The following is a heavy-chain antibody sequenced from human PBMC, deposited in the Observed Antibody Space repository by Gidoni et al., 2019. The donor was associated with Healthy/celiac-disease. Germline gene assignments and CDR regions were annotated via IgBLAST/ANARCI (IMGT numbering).Heavy chain of an antibody. D-gene: IGHD3-10*01. CDR1: GFTFDDYA. J-gene: IGHJ4*02. CDR3: AKDLGMVRGVNDY. V-gene: IGHV3-9*01. Sequence: EVHLVESGGGLVQPGRSLRLSCAASGFTFDDYAMHWVRQSPGKGREWVSGISWNSGRIGEADSVKGRFTISRDNAKNSLYLQMNSLRAEDTALYYCAKDLGMVRGVNDYWGQGTRVTVSS. CDR2: ISWNSGRI.